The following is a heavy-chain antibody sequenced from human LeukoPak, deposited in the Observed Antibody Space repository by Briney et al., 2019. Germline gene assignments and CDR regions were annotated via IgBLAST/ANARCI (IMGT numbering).Heavy chain of an antibody. CDR3: ARDGAAAGSDYYYYMDV. Sequence: GGSLRLSCAASGFTFGSYSMSWVRQAPGKGLEWVSSISGSGDNTYYADSVKGRFTISRDNAKNSLYLQMNSLRAEDTAVYYCARDGAAAGSDYYYYMDVWGRGTTVTVSS. CDR2: ISGSGDNT. CDR1: GFTFGSYS. V-gene: IGHV3-23*01. D-gene: IGHD6-13*01. J-gene: IGHJ6*03.